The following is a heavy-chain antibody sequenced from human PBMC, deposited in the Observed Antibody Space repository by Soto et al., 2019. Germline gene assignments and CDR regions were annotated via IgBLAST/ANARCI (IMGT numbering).Heavy chain of an antibody. CDR2: MNPNNGNT. CDR1: GYTFTSYD. Sequence: QVQLVQSGAEVKKPGASVKVSCKASGYTFTSYDINWVRQATGQGLEWMGWMNPNNGNTGYAQKFQGRVTMTRNTSIIPAYLELSSLRSEDTAVYYCARQYYDFWSGDNYGMDVWGQGTTVTVSS. V-gene: IGHV1-8*01. CDR3: ARQYYDFWSGDNYGMDV. J-gene: IGHJ6*02. D-gene: IGHD3-3*01.